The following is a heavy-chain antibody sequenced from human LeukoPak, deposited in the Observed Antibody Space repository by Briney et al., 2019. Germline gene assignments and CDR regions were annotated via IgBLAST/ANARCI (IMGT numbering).Heavy chain of an antibody. CDR2: IIPILGIA. Sequence: ASVKVSCKASGGTFSSYAISWVRQAPGQGLEWMGRIIPILGIANYTQKFQGRVTITADKSTSTAYMELSSLRSEDTAVYYCAREELTMIAHGMDVWGQGTTVTVSS. J-gene: IGHJ6*02. CDR1: GGTFSSYA. D-gene: IGHD3-22*01. CDR3: AREELTMIAHGMDV. V-gene: IGHV1-69*04.